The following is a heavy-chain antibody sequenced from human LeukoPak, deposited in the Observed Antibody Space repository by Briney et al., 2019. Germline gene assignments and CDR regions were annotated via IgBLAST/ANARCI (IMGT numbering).Heavy chain of an antibody. CDR1: GFTVSSNY. V-gene: IGHV3-66*01. CDR2: FYSGGNT. Sequence: GGSLGLSCAASGFTVSSNYMSWVRQAPGKGLEWVSVFYSGGNTYYADSVKGRFTISRDNSKNTLYLQMNSLRAEDTAVYYCARGWADAFDIWGQGTMVTVSS. CDR3: ARGWADAFDI. J-gene: IGHJ3*02. D-gene: IGHD6-13*01.